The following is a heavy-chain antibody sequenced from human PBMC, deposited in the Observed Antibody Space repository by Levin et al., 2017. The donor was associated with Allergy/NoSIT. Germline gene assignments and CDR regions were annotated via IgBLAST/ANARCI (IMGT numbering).Heavy chain of an antibody. CDR2: ISYDGSNK. D-gene: IGHD6-13*01. V-gene: IGHV3-30*18. CDR1: GFTFSSYG. J-gene: IGHJ4*02. Sequence: GGSLRLSCTASGFTFSSYGMHWVRQAPGKGLEWVAVISYDGSNKYYADSVKGRFTISRDNSKNTLYLQMNSLRAEDTAVYYCAKSGSSIAGYYFDYWGQGTLVTVSS. CDR3: AKSGSSIAGYYFDY.